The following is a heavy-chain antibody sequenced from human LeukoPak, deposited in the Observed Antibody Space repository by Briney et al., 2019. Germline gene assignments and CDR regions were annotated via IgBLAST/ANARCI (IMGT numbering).Heavy chain of an antibody. J-gene: IGHJ4*02. CDR2: IFHSGST. V-gene: IGHV4-4*02. CDR1: GGSIRSSYW. D-gene: IGHD3-10*01. Sequence: SETLSLTCAVSGGSIRSSYWWSWVRQSPGKGLEWIGEIFHSGSTNYNPSLKSRVPISVDKSKNQFSLKLISVTAADTAVYYCARRGGGEPDYWGQGTLVTVSS. CDR3: ARRGGGEPDY.